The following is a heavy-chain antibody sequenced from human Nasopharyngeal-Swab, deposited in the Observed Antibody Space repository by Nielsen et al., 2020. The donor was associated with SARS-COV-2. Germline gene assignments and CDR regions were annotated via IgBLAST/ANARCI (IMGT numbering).Heavy chain of an antibody. CDR2: ISYDGSNT. J-gene: IGHJ4*02. CDR1: GFTFRNYC. CDR3: AKDQASFGQNFESSTGEDY. D-gene: IGHD2-8*02. Sequence: GESLKISCVASGFTFRNYCMHWVRQAPGKGLEWVADISYDGSNTYYADSVKGRFTISRDKSKNTLYLQMTSLRPEDTAVYYCAKDQASFGQNFESSTGEDYWGQGTLVTVSS. V-gene: IGHV3-30*18.